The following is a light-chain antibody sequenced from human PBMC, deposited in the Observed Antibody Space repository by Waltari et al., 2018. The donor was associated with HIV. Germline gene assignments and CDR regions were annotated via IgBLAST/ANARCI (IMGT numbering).Light chain of an antibody. CDR1: QNITHY. V-gene: IGKV1-39*01. Sequence: DIQMAQSPSSLSASIGDRVTITCRASQNITHYLNWYHQRPGKAPRLLIYGATRLQGGVPSRLRGIGSGTVYTLIITSRRPEDFGTYYTQQSFSAPTFGRGTRVDIK. CDR2: GAT. CDR3: QQSFSAPT. J-gene: IGKJ5*01.